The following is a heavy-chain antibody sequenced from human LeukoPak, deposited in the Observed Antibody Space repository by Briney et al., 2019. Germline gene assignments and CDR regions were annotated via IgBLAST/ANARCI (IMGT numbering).Heavy chain of an antibody. CDR3: VRHNAARAFDI. CDR1: GFTFSSFW. CDR2: VSDDGSTT. J-gene: IGHJ3*02. Sequence: PRGSLRLSCAASGFTFSSFWMCWVRQAPGERLVWVSRVSDDGSTTTYAASVKGRFTISRDNAKNTLYLQMNSLRPEDTAVYYCVRHNAARAFDIWGQGTMVIVSS. V-gene: IGHV3-74*03. D-gene: IGHD1-1*01.